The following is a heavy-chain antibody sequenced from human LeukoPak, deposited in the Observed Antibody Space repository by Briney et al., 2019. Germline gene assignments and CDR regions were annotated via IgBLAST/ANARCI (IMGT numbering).Heavy chain of an antibody. CDR1: GFTFSSYG. CDR3: ARERYYYDSSGGYYYYGMDV. J-gene: IGHJ6*02. CDR2: IWYDGSNK. Sequence: PGGSLRLSCAASGFTFSSYGMHWVRQAPGKGLEWVAVIWYDGSNKYYADFVKGRFTISRDNSKNTLYLQMNSLRAEDTAVYYCARERYYYDSSGGYYYYGMDVWGQGTTVTVSS. V-gene: IGHV3-33*01. D-gene: IGHD3-22*01.